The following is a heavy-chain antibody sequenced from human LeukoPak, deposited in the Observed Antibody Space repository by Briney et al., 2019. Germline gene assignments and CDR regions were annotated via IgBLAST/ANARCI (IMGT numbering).Heavy chain of an antibody. CDR3: ARRSGWKRYYYYYMDV. CDR2: IHYSGST. J-gene: IGHJ6*03. Sequence: SETLSLTCTVSGGSISSSSYYWGWIRQPPGKGLEWIGSIHYSGSTNYNPSLKSRVTISVDTSKNQFSLKLSSVTAADTAVYYCARRSGWKRYYYYYMDVWGKGTTVTISS. V-gene: IGHV4-39*07. D-gene: IGHD6-19*01. CDR1: GGSISSSSYY.